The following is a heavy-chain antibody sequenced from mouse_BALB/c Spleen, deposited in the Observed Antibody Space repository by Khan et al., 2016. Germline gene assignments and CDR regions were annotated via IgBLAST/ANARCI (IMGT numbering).Heavy chain of an antibody. CDR3: ARIGDGYPYAVDY. V-gene: IGHV5-6-5*01. CDR2: IRSGGAT. Sequence: EVELVESGGGLVKSGGSLKLSCAASGFAFSNYVMSWVRQTPEKRLEWVASIRSGGATYYPDSVKGRLTIPRDTARTIPHLQMSSRRSEDTAMYYCARIGDGYPYAVDYWGQGTSVTVSS. D-gene: IGHD2-3*01. CDR1: GFAFSNYV. J-gene: IGHJ4*01.